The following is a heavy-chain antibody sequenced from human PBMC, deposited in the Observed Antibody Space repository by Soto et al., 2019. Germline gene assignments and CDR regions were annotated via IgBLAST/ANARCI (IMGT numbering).Heavy chain of an antibody. CDR2: INTGNGDT. D-gene: IGHD3-3*02. CDR3: ARDTETLGPRANDALDI. Sequence: QVQLVQSGPEVKQPGASVRISCQASGYSFTHFEMHWVRQAPGQRLEWMGWINTGNGDTKYSQKFQGRVTFTRDTSASTAYMELTGLTSEDTAVYYCARDTETLGPRANDALDIWGQGTMVTVSS. CDR1: GYSFTHFE. V-gene: IGHV1-3*04. J-gene: IGHJ3*02.